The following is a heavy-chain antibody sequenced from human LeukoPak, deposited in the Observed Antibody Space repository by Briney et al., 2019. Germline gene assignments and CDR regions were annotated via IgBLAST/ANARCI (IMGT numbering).Heavy chain of an antibody. Sequence: SETLSLTCTVSGGSISSYYWSWIRQPPGKGLGWIGYIYYSGSTNYNPSLKSRVTISVDTSKNQFSLKLSSVTAADTAVYYCARLRSQSESWFDPWGQGTLVTVSS. CDR3: ARLRSQSESWFDP. CDR1: GGSISSYY. CDR2: IYYSGST. V-gene: IGHV4-59*08. J-gene: IGHJ5*02. D-gene: IGHD6-19*01.